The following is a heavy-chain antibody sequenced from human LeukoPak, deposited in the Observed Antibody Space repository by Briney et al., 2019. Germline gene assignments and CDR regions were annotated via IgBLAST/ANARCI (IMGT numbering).Heavy chain of an antibody. CDR2: TYTSGST. D-gene: IGHD5-12*01. J-gene: IGHJ4*02. CDR1: GGSISSGSYY. V-gene: IGHV4-61*02. CDR3: AREGYSGHDFIY. Sequence: PSETLSLTCTVSGGSISSGSYYWSWIRQPAGKGLEWIGRTYTSGSTNYNPSLKSRVTISVDTSKNQFSLKLSSVTAADTAVYYCAREGYSGHDFIYWGQGTLVTVSS.